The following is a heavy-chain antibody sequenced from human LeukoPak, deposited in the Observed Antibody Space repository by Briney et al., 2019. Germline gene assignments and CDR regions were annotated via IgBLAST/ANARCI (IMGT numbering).Heavy chain of an antibody. CDR1: GFIFSNYA. CDR3: AKTFPYGTTWYGFCDY. J-gene: IGHJ4*02. CDR2: INEVDPNT. D-gene: IGHD3-3*01. Sequence: PGGSLRLSCAASGFIFSNYAMTWVRQAPGKGPEWVSSINEVDPNTYYADSVKGRFTISRDNSKNMLYLQMNSLGDEDTAVYYCAKTFPYGTTWYGFCDYWGQGALVSVST. V-gene: IGHV3-23*01.